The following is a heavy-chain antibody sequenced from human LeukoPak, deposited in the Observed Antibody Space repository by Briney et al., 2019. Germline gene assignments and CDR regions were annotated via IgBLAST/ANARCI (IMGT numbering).Heavy chain of an antibody. J-gene: IGHJ4*02. CDR3: ARDLLGNSGSYLRHPNGPPFDY. V-gene: IGHV3-74*01. D-gene: IGHD1-26*01. Sequence: PGGSLRLSCAASGFTFSSYWMHWVRQAPGKGLVWVSRINSDGSSTSYADSVKGRFTISRDNAKNTLYLQMNSLRAEDTAVYYCARDLLGNSGSYLRHPNGPPFDYWGQGTLVTASS. CDR2: INSDGSST. CDR1: GFTFSSYW.